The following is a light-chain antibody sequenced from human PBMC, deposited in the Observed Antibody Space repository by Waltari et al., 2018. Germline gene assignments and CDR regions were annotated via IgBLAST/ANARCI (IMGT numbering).Light chain of an antibody. CDR3: QQYYSTPWT. Sequence: DIVMTQSPDSLAVSLGERATINCKSSQRVLYSSNNKNDLAWYQQKPRQPPKLLIYWASTRESGVPDRFSGSGSGTDFTLTISSLQAEDVAVYYCQQYYSTPWTFGQGTKVEIK. CDR2: WAS. CDR1: QRVLYSSNNKND. J-gene: IGKJ1*01. V-gene: IGKV4-1*01.